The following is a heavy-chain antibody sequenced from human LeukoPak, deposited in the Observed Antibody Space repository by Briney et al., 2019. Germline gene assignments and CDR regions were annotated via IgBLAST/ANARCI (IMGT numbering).Heavy chain of an antibody. Sequence: ASVKGSRKASGYTFTGYYMHWVRQAPGQGLEWMGWINPNSGGTNYAQKFQGRVTMTRDTSISTAYMELSRLRSDDTAVYYCARGASGVYTVTTSWFDPWGQATLVTVSS. CDR1: GYTFTGYY. D-gene: IGHD4-17*01. J-gene: IGHJ5*02. V-gene: IGHV1-2*02. CDR2: INPNSGGT. CDR3: ARGASGVYTVTTSWFDP.